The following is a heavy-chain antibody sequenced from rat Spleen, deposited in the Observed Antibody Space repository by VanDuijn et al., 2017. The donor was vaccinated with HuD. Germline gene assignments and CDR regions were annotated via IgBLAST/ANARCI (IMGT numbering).Heavy chain of an antibody. CDR2: IIYDGGRT. CDR3: ARLALLTTAPYYFDY. J-gene: IGHJ2*01. Sequence: EVQLVESGGGLVQPGRSLKVSCAASGFTFSDYNMAWVRQAPRKGLEWVATIIYDGGRTYYRDSVKGRFTISRDNAKSTLYLQMDSLRSEDTASYYCARLALLTTAPYYFDYWGQGVMVTVSS. D-gene: IGHD1-11*01. CDR1: GFTFSDYN. V-gene: IGHV5S10*01.